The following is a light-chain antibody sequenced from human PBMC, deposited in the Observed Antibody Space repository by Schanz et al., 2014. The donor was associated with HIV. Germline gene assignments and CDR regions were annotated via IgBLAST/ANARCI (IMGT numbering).Light chain of an antibody. J-gene: IGKJ3*01. CDR1: QSISSW. CDR2: ATS. Sequence: DIQMTQSPSTLSASVGDRVTITCRASQSISSWLAWYQQKPGKAPNLLIFATSTLQSGVPSRFSGSGSGTDFTLTISSLQPEDFATYYCQQFKSYPQTFGPGTQVNIK. CDR3: QQFKSYPQT. V-gene: IGKV1-5*01.